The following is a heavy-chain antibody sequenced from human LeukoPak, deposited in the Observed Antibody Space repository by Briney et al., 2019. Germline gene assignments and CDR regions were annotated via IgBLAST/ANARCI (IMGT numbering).Heavy chain of an antibody. D-gene: IGHD6-6*01. Sequence: GGSLRLSCAASGLTFSSYAMSWVRQAPGKGLEWVSTITGGGDITKYADPVKGRFTISRDDPKNTLYLQMNSLRADDTAVYYCARDRRPWYFDLWGRGTLVTVSS. CDR3: ARDRRPWYFDL. V-gene: IGHV3-23*01. CDR1: GLTFSSYA. CDR2: ITGGGDIT. J-gene: IGHJ2*01.